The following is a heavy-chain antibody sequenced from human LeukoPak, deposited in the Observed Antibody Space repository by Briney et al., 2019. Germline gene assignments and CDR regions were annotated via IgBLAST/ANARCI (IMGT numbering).Heavy chain of an antibody. V-gene: IGHV3-23*01. CDR3: AKGTPLLWFGELLNYFDY. Sequence: PGVSLRLSCAASGFTFSSYAMSWVRQAPGKGLEWVSAISGSGGSTYYADSVKGRFTISRDNSKNTLYLQMYSLRAEDTAVYYCAKGTPLLWFGELLNYFDYWGQGTLVTVSS. J-gene: IGHJ4*02. CDR2: ISGSGGST. CDR1: GFTFSSYA. D-gene: IGHD3-10*01.